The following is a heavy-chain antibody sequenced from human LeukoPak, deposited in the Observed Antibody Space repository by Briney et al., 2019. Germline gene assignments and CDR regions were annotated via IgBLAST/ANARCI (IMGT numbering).Heavy chain of an antibody. CDR3: ARGHGGHKKGWFDP. CDR1: GYTFTSYA. CDR2: INAGNGNT. D-gene: IGHD3-3*01. J-gene: IGHJ5*02. V-gene: IGHV1-3*03. Sequence: GASVKVSCKASGYTFTSYAMHWVRQAPGQRLEWMGWINAGNGNTKYSQEFQGRVTITRDTSASTAYMELSSLRSEDMAVYYCARGHGGHKKGWFDPWGQGTLVTVSS.